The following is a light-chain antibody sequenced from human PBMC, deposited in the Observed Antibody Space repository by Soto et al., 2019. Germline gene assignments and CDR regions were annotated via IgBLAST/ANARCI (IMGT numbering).Light chain of an antibody. CDR3: QQYSTYSMYT. Sequence: EIVLTQSPATLSLSPGKRATLSCRASQSVSSRYLAWYQQKPGQAPRLPIYGASSRATGIPDRFSGSRSGTEFTLSISRLQPDDFATYYCQQYSTYSMYTFGQGTKVDIK. J-gene: IGKJ2*01. CDR2: GAS. V-gene: IGKV3-20*01. CDR1: QSVSSRY.